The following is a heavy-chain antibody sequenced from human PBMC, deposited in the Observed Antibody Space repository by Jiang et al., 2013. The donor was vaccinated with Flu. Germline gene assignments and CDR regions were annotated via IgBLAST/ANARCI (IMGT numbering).Heavy chain of an antibody. CDR2: ISSSSSYI. V-gene: IGHV3-21*01. D-gene: IGHD2-15*01. CDR1: GFTFSSYS. CDR3: ARGIQVVAAMVNWFDP. J-gene: IGHJ5*02. Sequence: VQLLESGGGLVKPGGSLRLSCAASGFTFSSYSMNWVRQAPGKGLEWVSSISSSSSYIYYADSVKGRFTISRDNAKNSLYLQMNSLRAEDTAVYYCARGIQVVAAMVNWFDPWGQGTLVTVSS.